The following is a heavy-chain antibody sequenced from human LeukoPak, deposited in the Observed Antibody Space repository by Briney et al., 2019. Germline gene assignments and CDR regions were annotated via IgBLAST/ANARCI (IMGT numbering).Heavy chain of an antibody. Sequence: ASVKVSCKASEYTFTGYYLHWVRQAPGQGLEWMGCINPGSGGTNYAQKFQDRVTMTRDMYISTAYMELSSLRYDDTAVYYCARSQPLAYFDLWGRGTLVTVSS. J-gene: IGHJ2*01. CDR3: ARSQPLAYFDL. V-gene: IGHV1-2*02. CDR1: EYTFTGYY. CDR2: INPGSGGT.